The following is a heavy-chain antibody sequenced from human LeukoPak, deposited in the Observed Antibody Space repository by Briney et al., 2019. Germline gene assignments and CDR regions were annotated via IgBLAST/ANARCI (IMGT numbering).Heavy chain of an antibody. CDR2: IIPIFGTA. CDR1: GGTFTTYA. CDR3: ARVMAYDSSGYRYYFDY. Sequence: ASVNVSSTSSGGTFTTYAISWVRQAPGQGLEWMGRIIPIFGTANYAQKFQGRVTITADKSTSTAYMELSSLRSEDTAVYYCARVMAYDSSGYRYYFDYWGQGTLVTVSS. D-gene: IGHD3-22*01. J-gene: IGHJ4*02. V-gene: IGHV1-69*06.